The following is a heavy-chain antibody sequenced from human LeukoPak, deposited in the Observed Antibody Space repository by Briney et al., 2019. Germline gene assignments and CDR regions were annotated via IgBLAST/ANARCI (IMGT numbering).Heavy chain of an antibody. J-gene: IGHJ6*02. CDR3: ARSAKYYYDSSGYYLPYYYYGMDV. D-gene: IGHD3-22*01. CDR2: INHSGST. Sequence: SETLSLTCAVYGGSFSDYYWTWIRQPPGKGLEWIGEINHSGSTNYNPSLKSRVTISVDTSKNQFSLKLSSVTAADTAVYYCARSAKYYYDSSGYYLPYYYYGMDVWGQGTTVTVSS. CDR1: GGSFSDYY. V-gene: IGHV4-34*01.